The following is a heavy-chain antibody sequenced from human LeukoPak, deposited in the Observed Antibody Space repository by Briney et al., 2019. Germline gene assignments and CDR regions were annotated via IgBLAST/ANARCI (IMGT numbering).Heavy chain of an antibody. CDR3: ASANYYDSSGYPNYYFDY. J-gene: IGHJ4*02. D-gene: IGHD3-22*01. Sequence: SETLSLTCAVYGGSFSGYYWSWIRQPPGKGLEWIGEINHSGSTNYNPSPKSRVTISVDTSKNQFSLKLSSVTAADTAVYYCASANYYDSSGYPNYYFDYWGQGTLVTVSS. V-gene: IGHV4-34*01. CDR1: GGSFSGYY. CDR2: INHSGST.